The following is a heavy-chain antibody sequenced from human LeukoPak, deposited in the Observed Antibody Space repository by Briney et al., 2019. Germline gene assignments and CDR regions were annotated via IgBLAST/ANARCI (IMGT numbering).Heavy chain of an antibody. Sequence: GGSLRLSCAASGFTFSSYSMNWVRQAPGKGLEWVSSISSSSSYIYYADSVKGRFTISRDNAKNSLYLQMNSLRAEDTAVYYCATPPLLDQEAYYYGMDVWGQGTTVTVSS. J-gene: IGHJ6*02. V-gene: IGHV3-21*01. D-gene: IGHD2-2*02. CDR3: ATPPLLDQEAYYYGMDV. CDR2: ISSSSSYI. CDR1: GFTFSSYS.